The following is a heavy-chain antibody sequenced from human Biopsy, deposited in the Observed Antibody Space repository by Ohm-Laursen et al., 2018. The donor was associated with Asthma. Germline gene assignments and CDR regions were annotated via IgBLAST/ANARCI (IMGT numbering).Heavy chain of an antibody. Sequence: SVKVSCNISGYSLTDLSMHWVRQAPGQGLEWMGGHDHEEGGTVNARRFQDRVTMTEDTSTDTAYMELSSLSSDDTAVYYCASDFPKDYVRYNFQFWGQGTLVTVSS. D-gene: IGHD4-17*01. J-gene: IGHJ4*02. CDR2: HDHEEGGT. CDR3: ASDFPKDYVRYNFQF. CDR1: GYSLTDLS. V-gene: IGHV1-24*01.